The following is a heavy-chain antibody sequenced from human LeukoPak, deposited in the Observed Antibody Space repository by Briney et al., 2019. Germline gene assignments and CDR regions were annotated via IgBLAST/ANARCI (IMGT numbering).Heavy chain of an antibody. V-gene: IGHV4-59*01. CDR2: ISYSGGT. J-gene: IGHJ4*02. CDR3: ARAPGIAAAGTHFDF. D-gene: IGHD6-13*01. CDR1: GGSISNYY. Sequence: SETLSLTCTVSGGSISNYYWNWIRQPPGKGLEWVGHISYSGGTKYNPSLKSRVTILVDTAKNQFSLKLSSVTAGDTAVYYCARAPGIAAAGTHFDFWGQGTLVTVSS.